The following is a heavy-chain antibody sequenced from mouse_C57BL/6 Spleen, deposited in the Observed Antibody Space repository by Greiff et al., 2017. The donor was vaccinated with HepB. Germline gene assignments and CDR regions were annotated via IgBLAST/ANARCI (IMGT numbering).Heavy chain of an antibody. J-gene: IGHJ2*01. CDR1: GFTFSGYG. D-gene: IGHD2-4*01. Sequence: DVMLVESGGDLVKPGGSLKLSCAASGFTFSGYGMSWVRQTPDKRLEWVATISSGGSYIYYPDSVKGRFTISRDNAKNTLYLQMSSLKSEDTAMYYSANHPICYYYDWHYYDYWGQGTTLTVSS. CDR2: ISSGGSYI. V-gene: IGHV5-6*02. CDR3: ANHPICYYYDWHYYDY.